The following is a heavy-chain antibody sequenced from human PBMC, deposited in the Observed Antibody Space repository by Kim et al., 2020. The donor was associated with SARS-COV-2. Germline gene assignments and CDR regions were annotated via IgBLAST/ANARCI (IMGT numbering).Heavy chain of an antibody. J-gene: IGHJ4*02. Sequence: PSLKSRVTISVDTSKNQFSLKLSSVTAADTAVYYCARARYDSSGYFHFDYWGQGTLVTVSS. D-gene: IGHD3-22*01. CDR3: ARARYDSSGYFHFDY. V-gene: IGHV4-34*01.